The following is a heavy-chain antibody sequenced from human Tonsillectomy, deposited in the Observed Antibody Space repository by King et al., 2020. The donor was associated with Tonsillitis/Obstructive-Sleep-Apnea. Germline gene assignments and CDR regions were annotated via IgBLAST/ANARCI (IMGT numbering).Heavy chain of an antibody. D-gene: IGHD3-3*01. J-gene: IGHJ6*03. CDR3: ASDQAPYYDFWSGYYPGESPIYYYYYYMDV. CDR2: INWNGGST. CDR1: GFTFDDYG. V-gene: IGHV3-20*04. Sequence: VQLVESGGGVVRPGGSLRLSCAASGFTFDDYGMSWVRQAPGKGLEWVSGINWNGGSTGYADSVKGRFTISRDNAKNSLYLQMNSLRAEDTALYYCASDQAPYYDFWSGYYPGESPIYYYYYYMDVWGKGTTVTVSS.